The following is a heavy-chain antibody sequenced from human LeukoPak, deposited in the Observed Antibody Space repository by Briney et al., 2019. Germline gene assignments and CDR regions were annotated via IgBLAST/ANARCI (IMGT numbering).Heavy chain of an antibody. CDR1: GYTFTAYY. J-gene: IGHJ4*02. Sequence: ASVKVSCKASGYTFTAYYMHWVRQAPGQGLEWMGWINPNSGGTIYAQKFQGRVTMTRDTSISTAYMELSSLRSDDTAVYYCARARPYVFDYWGQGTPVTVSS. CDR2: INPNSGGT. V-gene: IGHV1-2*02. CDR3: ARARPYVFDY. D-gene: IGHD2-8*01.